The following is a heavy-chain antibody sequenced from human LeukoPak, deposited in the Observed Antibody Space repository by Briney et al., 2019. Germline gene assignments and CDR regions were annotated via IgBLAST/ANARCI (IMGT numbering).Heavy chain of an antibody. D-gene: IGHD2-8*02. J-gene: IGHJ3*02. CDR3: AKDSSGTGDAFDI. Sequence: GRSLRLSCAASGFTFDDYAMHWVRQAPGKGLEWVSGISWNSGSIGYADSVKGRFTISRDNAKNSLYLQMNSLRAEDTALYYCAKDSSGTGDAFDIWGQGTMVTVSS. CDR2: ISWNSGSI. V-gene: IGHV3-9*01. CDR1: GFTFDDYA.